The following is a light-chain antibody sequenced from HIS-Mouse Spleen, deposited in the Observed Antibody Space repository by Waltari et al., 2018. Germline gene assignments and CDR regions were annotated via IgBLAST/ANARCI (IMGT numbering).Light chain of an antibody. CDR3: YSTDSSGNHRV. J-gene: IGLJ2*01. CDR1: ASPKKY. CDR2: EDS. Sequence: SYELTQPPSVSVSPVQTARVTCSGDASPKKYAYSYPQKSGQAPVLVIYEDSKRPSGIPESFSGSSAGTMATLTISGAQVEDEADYYCYSTDSSGNHRVFGGGTNLTVL. V-gene: IGLV3-10*01.